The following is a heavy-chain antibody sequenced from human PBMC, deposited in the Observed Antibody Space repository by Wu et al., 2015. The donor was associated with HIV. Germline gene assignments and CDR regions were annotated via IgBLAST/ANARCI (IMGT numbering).Heavy chain of an antibody. D-gene: IGHD3-22*01. Sequence: QVQLVQSGAEVKKPGASVKVSCKASGYTFTGYYMHWVRQAPGQGLEWMGWINPNSGGTNYAQKFQGRVTMTRDTSISTAYMELSRLRSDDTAVYYCARGAPYYYDSSGYYVHHFHWGQGTLVTVSS. CDR3: ARGAPYYYDSSGYYVHHFH. J-gene: IGHJ4*02. V-gene: IGHV1-2*02. CDR2: INPNSGGT. CDR1: GYTFTGYY.